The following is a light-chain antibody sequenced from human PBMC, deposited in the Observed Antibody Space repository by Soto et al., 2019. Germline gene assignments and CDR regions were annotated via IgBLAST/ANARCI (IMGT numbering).Light chain of an antibody. CDR3: SSFTTSSHVV. Sequence: QSALTQPASVSRSPGQSITISCTGTSSDIGADNSVSWYQQHPGKAPQLMIYAVSHRPSRVSSRFSGSKSGNTISLTISGIQAEDEADYYCSSFTTSSHVVFGGGTKLTVL. J-gene: IGLJ2*01. V-gene: IGLV2-14*03. CDR1: SSDIGADNS. CDR2: AVS.